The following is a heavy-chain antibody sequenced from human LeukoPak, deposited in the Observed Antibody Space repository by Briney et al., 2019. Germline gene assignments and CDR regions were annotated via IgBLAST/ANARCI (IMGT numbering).Heavy chain of an antibody. CDR2: INHSGST. J-gene: IGHJ4*02. CDR1: GGSFSGYY. Sequence: SGTLSLTCAVYGGSFSGYYWSWIRQPPGKGLEWIGEINHSGSTNYNPSLKSRVTISVDTSKNQFSLKLSSVTASDTAVDYCARRGLAGYFDYWGQGTLVTVSS. V-gene: IGHV4-34*01. D-gene: IGHD2-15*01. CDR3: ARRGLAGYFDY.